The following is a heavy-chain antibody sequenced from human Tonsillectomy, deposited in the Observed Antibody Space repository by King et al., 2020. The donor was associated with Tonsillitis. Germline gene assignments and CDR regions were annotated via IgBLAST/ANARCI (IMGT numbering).Heavy chain of an antibody. CDR3: ARQYSRGWPPSPGMDV. V-gene: IGHV4-39*01. CDR2: IYYSGST. Sequence: QLQESGPGLVKPSETLSLTCTVSGGSISGDGYYWGWIRQPPGKGLEWIGTIYYSGSTYYNPSLKSRVTISVDTSKNQFSLKLRSVTAADTGVYYCARQYSRGWPPSPGMDVWGQGTTVTVSS. CDR1: GGSISGDGYY. D-gene: IGHD6-19*01. J-gene: IGHJ6*02.